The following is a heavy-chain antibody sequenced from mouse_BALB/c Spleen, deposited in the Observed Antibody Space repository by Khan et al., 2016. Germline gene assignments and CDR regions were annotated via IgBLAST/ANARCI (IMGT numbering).Heavy chain of an antibody. V-gene: IGHV1-9*01. D-gene: IGHD2-10*01. Sequence: QVQLKESGAELMKPGASVKISCKATGYTFSNYWIEWVKQRPGHGLEWIGEILSGSDTNNYNEKFKGKATFTADTSSNTAYMQLSRLTSEEHAVYYCSRPPYYGNYDYVVDYWGQGTSVTVSS. CDR1: GYTFSNYW. J-gene: IGHJ4*01. CDR3: SRPPYYGNYDYVVDY. CDR2: ILSGSDTN.